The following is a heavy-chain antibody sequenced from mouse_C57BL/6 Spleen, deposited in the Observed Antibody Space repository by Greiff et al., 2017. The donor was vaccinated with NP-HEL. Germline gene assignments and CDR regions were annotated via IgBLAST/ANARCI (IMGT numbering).Heavy chain of an antibody. CDR2: IYPGDGDT. Sequence: QVQLQQSGPELVKPGASVKISCKASGYAFSSSWMNWVKQRPGKGLEWIGLIYPGDGDTNYNWKFKGKATLTADKSSSTAYMQISRLTSEDSAVYFCARPYDGLWYFEGWGTGTTVTVSS. CDR3: ARPYDGLWYFEG. D-gene: IGHD1-2*01. J-gene: IGHJ1*03. V-gene: IGHV1-82*01. CDR1: GYAFSSSW.